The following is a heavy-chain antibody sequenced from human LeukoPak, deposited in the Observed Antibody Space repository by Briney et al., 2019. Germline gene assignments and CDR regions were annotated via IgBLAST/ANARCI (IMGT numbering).Heavy chain of an antibody. D-gene: IGHD6-13*01. Sequence: SETLSLTCAVYGGSFSGYYWSWIRQPPGKGLEWIGEINHSGSTNYNPSLKSRVTISVDTSKNQFSLKLSSVTAADTAVYYCARADQQLARAPYYYYMDVWGKGTTVTVSS. J-gene: IGHJ6*03. CDR2: INHSGST. V-gene: IGHV4-34*01. CDR3: ARADQQLARAPYYYYMDV. CDR1: GGSFSGYY.